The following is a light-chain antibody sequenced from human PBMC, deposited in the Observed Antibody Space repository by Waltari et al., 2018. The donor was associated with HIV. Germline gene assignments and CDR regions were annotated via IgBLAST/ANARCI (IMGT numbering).Light chain of an antibody. CDR1: QSIMQW. V-gene: IGKV1-5*03. J-gene: IGKJ1*01. CDR3: QQYNRTPWA. Sequence: DIQMTQSPSTLSAFIGDRFTITCRASQSIMQWLAWYQQKPGKAPKLLIYKASVLESGVPSRFSGSGSGTDFTLTISSLQPVDSATYYCQQYNRTPWAFGQGTKVEIK. CDR2: KAS.